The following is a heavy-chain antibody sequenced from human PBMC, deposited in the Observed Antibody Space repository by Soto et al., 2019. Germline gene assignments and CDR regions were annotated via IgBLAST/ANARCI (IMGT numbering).Heavy chain of an antibody. CDR1: GFPFDDYA. D-gene: IGHD4-17*01. J-gene: IGHJ2*01. Sequence: GGSLRLSCASSGFPFDDYAMHWVRQAPGKGLEWVSGISWNSGSIGYADSVKGRFTISRDNAKNSLYLQMNSLRAEDTALYYCAKDALYGDYVPWYFDLWGRGTLVTV. CDR2: ISWNSGSI. CDR3: AKDALYGDYVPWYFDL. V-gene: IGHV3-9*01.